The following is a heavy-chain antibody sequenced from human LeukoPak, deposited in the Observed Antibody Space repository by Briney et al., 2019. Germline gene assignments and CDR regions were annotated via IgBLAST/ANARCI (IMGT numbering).Heavy chain of an antibody. CDR3: ARDSQYSSGWYWFDP. V-gene: IGHV1-2*02. Sequence: ASVKVSCKASGYTFTGYYMHWVRQAPGQGLEWMGWINPTSGGTNYAQKFQGRVTMTRDTSISTAYMELSRLRSDDTAVYYYARDSQYSSGWYWFDPWGQGTLVTVSS. D-gene: IGHD6-19*01. CDR1: GYTFTGYY. J-gene: IGHJ5*02. CDR2: INPTSGGT.